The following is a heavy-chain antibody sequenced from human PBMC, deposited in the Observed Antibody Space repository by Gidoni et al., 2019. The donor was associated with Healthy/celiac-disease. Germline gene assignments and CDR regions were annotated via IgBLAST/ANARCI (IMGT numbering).Heavy chain of an antibody. CDR3: ARGRGDIVVVVAAYYCDY. V-gene: IGHV4-34*01. CDR2: INHSGST. Sequence: VQLQQWGAGLLKPSETLSLTSAVYGGSFRGYYWSWIRQPPGKGLEWIGEINHSGSTNYNPSLKSRVTISVDTSKNQFSLKLSSVTAADTAVYYCARGRGDIVVVVAAYYCDYWGQGTLVTVSS. D-gene: IGHD2-15*01. J-gene: IGHJ4*02. CDR1: GGSFRGYY.